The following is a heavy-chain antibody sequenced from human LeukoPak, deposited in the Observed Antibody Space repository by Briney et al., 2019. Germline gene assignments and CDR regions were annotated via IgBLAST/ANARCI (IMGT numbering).Heavy chain of an antibody. J-gene: IGHJ4*02. CDR2: ISYDGSNK. CDR1: GFTLSSYG. CDR3: AYSNYLGNFDY. V-gene: IGHV3-30*03. Sequence: GGSLRLSCAASGFTLSSYGMHWVRQAPGKGLEWVAVISYDGSNKYYADSVKGRFTISRDNSKNTLYLQMNSLRAEDTAVYYCAYSNYLGNFDYWGQGTLVTVSS. D-gene: IGHD4-11*01.